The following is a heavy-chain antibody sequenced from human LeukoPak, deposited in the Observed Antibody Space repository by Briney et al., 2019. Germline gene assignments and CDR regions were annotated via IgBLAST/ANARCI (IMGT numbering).Heavy chain of an antibody. V-gene: IGHV4-30-2*01. D-gene: IGHD3-22*01. Sequence: SETLSHTCAVSGGSIRSGGYSWSWIRQPPGKGLEWIGYIYQSGTTHYNPSLKSRVIMSVDRSKNQLSLRLSSVTAADTAVYYCARVDQSSGTTGYYYYYGIDVWGQGTTVTVSS. CDR3: ARVDQSSGTTGYYYYYGIDV. CDR1: GGSIRSGGYS. CDR2: IYQSGTT. J-gene: IGHJ6*02.